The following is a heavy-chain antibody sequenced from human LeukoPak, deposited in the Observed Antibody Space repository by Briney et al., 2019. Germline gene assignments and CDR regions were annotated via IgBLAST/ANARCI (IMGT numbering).Heavy chain of an antibody. CDR3: ARDALAGEKPEYFFDY. V-gene: IGHV3-11*01. CDR2: ISSSGSTI. J-gene: IGHJ4*02. CDR1: GFTFSDYY. Sequence: GGSLRLSCAASGFTFSDYYMSWIRQAPGKGLEWVSYISSSGSTIYYADSVKGRFTISRDNAKNSLYLQMNSLRAEDTAVYYCARDALAGEKPEYFFDYWGQGTLVTVSS.